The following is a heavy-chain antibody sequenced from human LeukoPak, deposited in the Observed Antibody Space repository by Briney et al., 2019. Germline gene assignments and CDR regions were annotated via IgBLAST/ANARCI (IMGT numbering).Heavy chain of an antibody. J-gene: IGHJ6*02. D-gene: IGHD6-19*01. CDR3: ANPPRSESGKRGYSSGWYDGMDV. CDR1: GFTFSTYA. CDR2: ISGSGGNT. Sequence: GGSLRLSCAASGFTFSTYAMSWVRQAPGKGLEWVSAISGSGGNTYYADSVKGRFTISRDNSKNTLYLQMNSLRAEDTAVYYCANPPRSESGKRGYSSGWYDGMDVWGQGTTVTVSS. V-gene: IGHV3-23*01.